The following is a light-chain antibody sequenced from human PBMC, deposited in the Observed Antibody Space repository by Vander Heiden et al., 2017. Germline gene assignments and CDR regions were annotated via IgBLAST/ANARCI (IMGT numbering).Light chain of an antibody. V-gene: IGKV2-28*01. CDR2: LGF. J-gene: IGKJ4*01. CDR1: QFLLHSNGYNY. CDR3: MQAIQALT. Sequence: SVMTQSPLSLPVTPGEPASLSCRSSQFLLHSNGYNYLDRYLQKPGQSPQLLIYLGFNRASGVPYRFSGSGSGSDFTLKISRVEDEDVGVYYRMQAIQALTFGGGTKVEIK.